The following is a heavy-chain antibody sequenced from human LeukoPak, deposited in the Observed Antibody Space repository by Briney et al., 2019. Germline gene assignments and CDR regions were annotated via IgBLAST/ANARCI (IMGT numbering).Heavy chain of an antibody. V-gene: IGHV3-13*01. CDR2: IGTAGDT. Sequence: GGSLRLSCAASGFTFSSYDMHWVRQATGKGLEWVSAIGTAGDTYYPGSVKGRFTISRENAKNSLYLQMNSLRAEDTAVYYCARDRGHSYGYYYYGMDVWGQGTTVTVSS. CDR3: ARDRGHSYGYYYYGMDV. J-gene: IGHJ6*02. D-gene: IGHD5-18*01. CDR1: GFTFSSYD.